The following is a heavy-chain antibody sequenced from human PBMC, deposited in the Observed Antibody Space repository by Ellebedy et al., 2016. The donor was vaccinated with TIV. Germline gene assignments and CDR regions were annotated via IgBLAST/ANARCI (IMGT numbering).Heavy chain of an antibody. CDR2: VWSDGSDT. D-gene: IGHD1-1*01. J-gene: IGHJ4*02. CDR3: VRDHNWEFDY. Sequence: PGGSLRLSCAASGFTFTNFAMHWVRQAPGKGLDWVAVVWSDGSDTSYADSVKARFTISRDNAKNTLYLQMNSLRAEDSAVYYCVRDHNWEFDYWGQGTLVTVSS. CDR1: GFTFTNFA. V-gene: IGHV3-33*01.